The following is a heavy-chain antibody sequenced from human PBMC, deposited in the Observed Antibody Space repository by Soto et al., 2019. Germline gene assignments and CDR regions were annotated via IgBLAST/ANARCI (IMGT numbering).Heavy chain of an antibody. Sequence: QLRLQESGSGLVKPSQTLSLTCTVSGGSLSSGSFSWGWIRQPPEKGLEWIGYINYSGNTYYNPSLRRRVTISRDMSTNQFSLKLGSVTAADPAGYYLARGGGSTDYVANYYFDYWGRGTLVTVSS. CDR1: GGSLSSGSFS. CDR2: INYSGNT. CDR3: ARGGGSTDYVANYYFDY. V-gene: IGHV4-30-2*01. J-gene: IGHJ4*02. D-gene: IGHD4-17*01.